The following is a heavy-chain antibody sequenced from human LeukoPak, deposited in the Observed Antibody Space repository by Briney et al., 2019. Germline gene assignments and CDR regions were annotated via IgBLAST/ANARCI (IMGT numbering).Heavy chain of an antibody. Sequence: SGGSLGLSCAASGFTFDDYAMHWVRQAPGKGLEWVSGISWNSGNIGYADSVKGRFIISRDNAKNSLYLQMNSLRAEDTALYYCAKDGRGAYYDSSGYPYFDYWGQGTLVTVSS. V-gene: IGHV3-9*01. CDR2: ISWNSGNI. J-gene: IGHJ4*02. D-gene: IGHD3-22*01. CDR3: AKDGRGAYYDSSGYPYFDY. CDR1: GFTFDDYA.